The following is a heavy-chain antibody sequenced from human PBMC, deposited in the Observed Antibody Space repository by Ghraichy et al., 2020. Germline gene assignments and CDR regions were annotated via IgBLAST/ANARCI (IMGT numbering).Heavy chain of an antibody. CDR1: GGSISSYY. J-gene: IGHJ5*02. CDR3: AREEPYYYDSSGYYYEERNWFDP. CDR2: IYYSGST. V-gene: IGHV4-59*01. Sequence: SQTLSLTCTVSGGSISSYYWSWIRQPPGKGLEWIGYIYYSGSTNYNPSLKSRVTISVDTSKNQFSLKLSSVTAADTAVYYCAREEPYYYDSSGYYYEERNWFDPWGQGTLVTVSS. D-gene: IGHD3-22*01.